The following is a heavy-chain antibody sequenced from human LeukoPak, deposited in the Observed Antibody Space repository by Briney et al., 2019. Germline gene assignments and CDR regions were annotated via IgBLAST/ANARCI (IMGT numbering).Heavy chain of an antibody. V-gene: IGHV4-34*01. CDR3: ARGLRYTYGHHANDY. CDR2: INHSGST. CDR1: GGSFSGYY. D-gene: IGHD5-18*01. Sequence: SETLSLTCAVYGGSFSGYYWSWIRQPPGKGLEWIGEINHSGSTNYNPSLKSRVTISVDTSKNQFSLKLSSVTAADTAVYYCARGLRYTYGHHANDYWGQGILVTVSS. J-gene: IGHJ4*02.